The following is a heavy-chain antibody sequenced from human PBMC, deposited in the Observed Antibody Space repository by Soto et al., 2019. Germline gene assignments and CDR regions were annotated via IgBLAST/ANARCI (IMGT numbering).Heavy chain of an antibody. CDR3: ARVRFGEWGYAMHV. V-gene: IGHV3-11*01. D-gene: IGHD3-10*01. CDR2: ISSSGSSI. CDR1: GLTFSDCY. J-gene: IGHJ6*02. Sequence: QVQLVESGGGLVKPGGSLRLSCAASGLTFSDCYMNWIRQAPGKGLEWVSYISSSGSSINYAGSVKGRFTISRDNAKNSLYLQMNSLRAEDTGMYYCARVRFGEWGYAMHVWGQGTTVTVSS.